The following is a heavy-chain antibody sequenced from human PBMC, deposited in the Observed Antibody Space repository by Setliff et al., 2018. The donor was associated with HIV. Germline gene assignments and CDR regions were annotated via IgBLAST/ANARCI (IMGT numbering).Heavy chain of an antibody. Sequence: PGGSLRLSCAASGFTFSPYWMNWVRQAPGKGLEWVSSIRSIAYGGTTEYAASVKDRFTISRDDSKSIAYLQMNSLKTEDTAVYYCTRDRCSSTSCSYYYYYGMDVWGQGTTVTVSS. D-gene: IGHD2-2*01. CDR3: TRDRCSSTSCSYYYYYGMDV. V-gene: IGHV3-49*04. CDR1: GFTFSPYW. CDR2: IRSIAYGGTT. J-gene: IGHJ6*02.